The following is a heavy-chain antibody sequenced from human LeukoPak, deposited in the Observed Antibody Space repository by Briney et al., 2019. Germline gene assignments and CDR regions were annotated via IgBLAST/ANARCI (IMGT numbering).Heavy chain of an antibody. Sequence: SETLSLTCTVSGGSISSGSYYWSWIRQPAGKGLEWIGRIYTSGSTNYNPSLKSRVTIAVDTSKNQFSLKLSSVTAADTAVYYCASGSDAFDIWGQGTMVTVSS. J-gene: IGHJ3*02. CDR1: GGSISSGSYY. CDR3: ASGSDAFDI. CDR2: IYTSGST. V-gene: IGHV4-61*02.